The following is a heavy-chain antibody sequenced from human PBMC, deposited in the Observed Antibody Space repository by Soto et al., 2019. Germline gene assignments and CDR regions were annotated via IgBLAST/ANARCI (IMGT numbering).Heavy chain of an antibody. CDR2: IYYSGST. CDR3: ARKNGVLDAFDI. CDR1: GYSISSSNW. J-gene: IGHJ3*02. V-gene: IGHV4-28*01. Sequence: SETLSLTCAFSGYSISSSNWWGWIRQPPGKGLEWIGYIYYSGSTYYSPSLKSRVTMSVDTSKNQFSLKLSSVTAVDTAVYYCARKNGVLDAFDIWGQGTMVTVS. D-gene: IGHD4-17*01.